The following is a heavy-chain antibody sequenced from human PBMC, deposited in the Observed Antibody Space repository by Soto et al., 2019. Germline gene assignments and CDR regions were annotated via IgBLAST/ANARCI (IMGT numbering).Heavy chain of an antibody. V-gene: IGHV4-59*12. J-gene: IGHJ5*02. CDR1: GGSISSYY. CDR3: ARVRCDYNGNWFDP. CDR2: IYYSGST. Sequence: PSETLSLTCTVSGGSISSYYWSWIRQPPGKGLEWIGYIYYSGSTNYNPSLKSRVTISVDKSKNQFSLKLSSVTAADTAVYYCARVRCDYNGNWFDPWRQGTLVTVSS. D-gene: IGHD4-17*01.